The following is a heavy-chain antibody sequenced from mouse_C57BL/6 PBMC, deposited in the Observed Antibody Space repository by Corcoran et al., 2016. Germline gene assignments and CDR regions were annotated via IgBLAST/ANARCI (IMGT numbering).Heavy chain of an antibody. D-gene: IGHD1-1*01. CDR3: ARLHYGSSYPISMDY. J-gene: IGHJ4*01. V-gene: IGHV1-19*01. CDR1: GYTFTDYY. Sequence: EVQLQQSGPVLVKPGASVKMSCKASGYTFTDYYMNWVKQSHGKSLEWIGVINHYNGGTSYNQKFKGKATFTVDKSSSTAYMELNSLTSEDSAVYYCARLHYGSSYPISMDYWGQGTSVTVSS. CDR2: INHYNGGT.